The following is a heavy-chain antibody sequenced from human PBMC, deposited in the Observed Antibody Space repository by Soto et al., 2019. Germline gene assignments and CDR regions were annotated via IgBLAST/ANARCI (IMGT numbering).Heavy chain of an antibody. D-gene: IGHD6-13*01. CDR2: IYWDDDK. J-gene: IGHJ5*02. CDR3: AHRKIDPEWSGSSWDWFDP. CDR1: GFSLSTSGVG. V-gene: IGHV2-5*02. Sequence: QITLKESGPTLVKPTQTLTLTCTFSGFSLSTSGVGVGWIRQPPGKALEWLALIYWDDDKRYSPSLKSRLTITKHTSKNQVVLTMTNMDPVDTATYYCAHRKIDPEWSGSSWDWFDPWGQGTLVTVSS.